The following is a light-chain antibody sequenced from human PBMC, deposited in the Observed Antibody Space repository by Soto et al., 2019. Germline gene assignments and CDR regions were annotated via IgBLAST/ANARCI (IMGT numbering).Light chain of an antibody. CDR2: DVT. Sequence: QSALTQPASVSGSPGQSITISCTGTSSDICGNNYVSWYQQHPGKAPKLMIYDVTNRPSGVSNRFSGSKSGNTASLTISGLQAEDEADYYCSSYTTSSTLFGGGTKLTV. CDR3: SSYTTSSTL. CDR1: SSDICGNNY. V-gene: IGLV2-14*03. J-gene: IGLJ2*01.